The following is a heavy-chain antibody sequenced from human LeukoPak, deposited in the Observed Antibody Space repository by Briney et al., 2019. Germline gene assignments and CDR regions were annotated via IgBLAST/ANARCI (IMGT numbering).Heavy chain of an antibody. D-gene: IGHD3-9*01. CDR2: IYYSGST. V-gene: IGHV4-39*01. Sequence: SSETLSLTCTVSGGSVSSSIYCWGWIRQPPGKGLEWIGSIYYSGSTSYNPSLKSRVTISVDTSKNQFSLKLTSVTAADTAVYYCASRNDILTGYVFDFWGQGTLVTVSS. J-gene: IGHJ4*02. CDR3: ASRNDILTGYVFDF. CDR1: GGSVSSSIYC.